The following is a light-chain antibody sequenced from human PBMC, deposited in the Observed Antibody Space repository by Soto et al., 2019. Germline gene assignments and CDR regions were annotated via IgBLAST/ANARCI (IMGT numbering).Light chain of an antibody. CDR2: DAS. Sequence: DIQMTQSPSTLSASVGDRVSITCRASQSISSWLAWYQQKPGKAPKLLIYDASSLERGVPSRFSGDGAGTEFTLTISSLQFDDFATYYCPPYNSYSTFGQGTKLEI. CDR3: PPYNSYST. J-gene: IGKJ2*01. V-gene: IGKV1-5*01. CDR1: QSISSW.